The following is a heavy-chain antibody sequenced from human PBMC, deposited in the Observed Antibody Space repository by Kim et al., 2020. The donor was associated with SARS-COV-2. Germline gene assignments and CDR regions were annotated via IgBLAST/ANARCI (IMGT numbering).Heavy chain of an antibody. J-gene: IGHJ6*02. CDR1: GFVFSSYG. CDR3: AREDYGGNPDYFYGMDV. CDR2: IWYDGSGK. Sequence: GGSLRLSCAASGFVFSSYGMHWVRQAPGKGLEWVAVIWYDGSGKYYSDSVKGRFTISRDNSKNTLFLEMNSQRAEDTAIYYCAREDYGGNPDYFYGMDVWGQGTTVTVSS. V-gene: IGHV3-33*01. D-gene: IGHD4-17*01.